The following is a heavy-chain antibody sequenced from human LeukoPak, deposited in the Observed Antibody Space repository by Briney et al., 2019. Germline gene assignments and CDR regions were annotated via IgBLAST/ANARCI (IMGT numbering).Heavy chain of an antibody. D-gene: IGHD3-3*01. J-gene: IGHJ4*02. Sequence: GGSLRLSCAASGFTVSSNYMSWVRQAPGKGLEWVANIKQDGSEKYYVDSVKGRFTISRDNAKNSLYLQMNSLRAEDTAVYYCARQNYDFWSGYIVYWGQGTLVTVSS. V-gene: IGHV3-7*01. CDR1: GFTVSSNY. CDR2: IKQDGSEK. CDR3: ARQNYDFWSGYIVY.